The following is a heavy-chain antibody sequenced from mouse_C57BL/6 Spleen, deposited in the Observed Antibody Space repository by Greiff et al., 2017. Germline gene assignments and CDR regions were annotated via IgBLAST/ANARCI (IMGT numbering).Heavy chain of an antibody. Sequence: QVQLQQSGAELASPGASVKMSCKASGYTFTSYTMHWVQQRPGQGLEWIGYINPSSGYTKYNQKFKDKATLTADKSSSTAYMQLSSLTSEDSAVYYCASLDYDDGYWGQGTLVTVSA. D-gene: IGHD2-4*01. CDR2: INPSSGYT. CDR1: GYTFTSYT. CDR3: ASLDYDDGY. V-gene: IGHV1-4*01. J-gene: IGHJ3*01.